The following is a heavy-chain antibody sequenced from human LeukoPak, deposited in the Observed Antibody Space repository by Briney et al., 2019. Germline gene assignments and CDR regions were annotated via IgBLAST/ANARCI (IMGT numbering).Heavy chain of an antibody. D-gene: IGHD3-3*01. CDR2: IYYSGST. Sequence: SETLSLTCTVSGGSISSSSYYWGWIRQPPGRGLEWIGSIYYSGSTYYNPSLKSRVTISVDTSKNQFSLKLSSVTAADTAVYYCARRGRRFGANPGWGQGTLVTVSS. CDR1: GGSISSSSYY. CDR3: ARRGRRFGANPG. J-gene: IGHJ4*02. V-gene: IGHV4-39*01.